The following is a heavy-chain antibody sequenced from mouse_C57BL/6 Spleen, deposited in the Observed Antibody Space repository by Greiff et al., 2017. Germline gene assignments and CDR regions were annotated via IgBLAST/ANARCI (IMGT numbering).Heavy chain of an antibody. CDR3: ARGGDGGFAY. Sequence: QVQLQQPGAELVMPGASVKLSCKASGYTFTSYWMHWVKQRPGQGLEWIGEIDPSDSYTNYNQKFKGKSTLTVDKSSSTAYMQLSSLTSEDSAVYYCARGGDGGFAYWGQGTLVTVSA. V-gene: IGHV1-69*01. J-gene: IGHJ3*01. D-gene: IGHD1-1*01. CDR1: GYTFTSYW. CDR2: IDPSDSYT.